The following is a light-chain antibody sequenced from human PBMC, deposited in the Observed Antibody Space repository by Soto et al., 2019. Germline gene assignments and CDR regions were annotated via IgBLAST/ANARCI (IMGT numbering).Light chain of an antibody. CDR2: LEGSGSY. Sequence: QPVLTQSSSASASLGSSVKLTCTLSSGHSSYIIAWHQQQPGKAPRYLMNLEGSGSYNKGSGIPDRFSGSSSGADRYLTISNLQSDDEADYYCETWDSNTRVFGGGTKLTVL. CDR3: ETWDSNTRV. CDR1: SGHSSYI. V-gene: IGLV4-60*03. J-gene: IGLJ3*02.